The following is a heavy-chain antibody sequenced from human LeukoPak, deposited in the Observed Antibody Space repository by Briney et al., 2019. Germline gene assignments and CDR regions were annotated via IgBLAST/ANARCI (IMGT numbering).Heavy chain of an antibody. D-gene: IGHD4-11*01. CDR1: GFTYSHHG. CDR3: AKDAQRGFDYSNSLEY. CDR2: IWSDGTEK. J-gene: IGHJ4*02. V-gene: IGHV3-33*06. Sequence: GGSLRLSCAASGFTYSHHGMHWVRQAPGKGLEWVAVIWSDGTEKYYADAVKGRFTISRDNSRNTLYLQMNSLRGEDTAVYYCAKDAQRGFDYSNSLEYWGQGTLVTVSS.